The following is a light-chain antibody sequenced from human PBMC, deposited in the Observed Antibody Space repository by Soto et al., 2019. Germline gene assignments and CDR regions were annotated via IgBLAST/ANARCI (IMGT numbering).Light chain of an antibody. CDR2: KAS. Sequence: IKNRSSHNIRSCLAWYQQKPGKPPKLLIYKASNLETGVPSRFSGSGSGTDFTLTISGLQSEDWASYCCHLYYCYPHSFGAGTKVDIK. CDR3: HLYYCYPHS. J-gene: IGKJ4*02. V-gene: IGKV1-5*03. CDR1: HNIRSC.